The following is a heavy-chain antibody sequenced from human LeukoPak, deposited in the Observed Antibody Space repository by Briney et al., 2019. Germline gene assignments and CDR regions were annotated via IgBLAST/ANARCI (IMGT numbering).Heavy chain of an antibody. CDR2: ISGSGGST. Sequence: GGSLRLSCAASGFTFSSYGMSWVRQAPGKGLEWVSAISGSGGSTYYADSVKGRFTISRDNSKNTLYLQMNSLRAEDTAVYYCARDRGGYSYGYYMDVWGKGTTVTISS. CDR3: ARDRGGYSYGYYMDV. J-gene: IGHJ6*03. CDR1: GFTFSSYG. V-gene: IGHV3-23*01. D-gene: IGHD5-18*01.